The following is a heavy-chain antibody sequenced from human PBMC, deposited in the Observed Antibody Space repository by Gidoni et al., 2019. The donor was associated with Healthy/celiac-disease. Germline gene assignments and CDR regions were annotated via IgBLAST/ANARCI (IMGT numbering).Heavy chain of an antibody. Sequence: QVQLQESGPGLVKPSETLSLTCTVPGGPISSYYWSWIRQPPGKGLEWIGYIYYSGSTNYNPSLKSRVTISVDTSKNQFSLKLSSVTAADTAVYYCARDYYDSSGEYFQHWGQGTLVTVSS. V-gene: IGHV4-59*01. J-gene: IGHJ1*01. CDR1: GGPISSYY. CDR2: IYYSGST. CDR3: ARDYYDSSGEYFQH. D-gene: IGHD3-22*01.